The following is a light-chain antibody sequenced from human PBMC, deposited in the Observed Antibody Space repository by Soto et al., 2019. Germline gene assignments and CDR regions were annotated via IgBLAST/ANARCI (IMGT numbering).Light chain of an antibody. Sequence: QSALTQPASVSESPGQSITISCTGTSSDVGSYNLVSWYQQHPGKAPKLMIYEGSKRPSGVSNRFSGSKSGNTASLTISGLQAEGEADYYCCSYAGSSTFMVFGGGTKLTVL. CDR2: EGS. J-gene: IGLJ2*01. V-gene: IGLV2-23*03. CDR1: SSDVGSYNL. CDR3: CSYAGSSTFMV.